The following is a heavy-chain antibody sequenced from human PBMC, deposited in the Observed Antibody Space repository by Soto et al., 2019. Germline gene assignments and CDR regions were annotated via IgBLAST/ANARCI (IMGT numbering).Heavy chain of an antibody. CDR2: FDPEDGET. V-gene: IGHV1-24*01. CDR1: GYTLTELS. D-gene: IGHD3-22*01. Sequence: ASVKVSCKVSGYTLTELSMHWVRQAPGKGLEWMGGFDPEDGETIYAKKFQGRVTMTEDTSTDTAYMELSSLRSEDTAVYYCATGRLGRYYYDSSGYYPYWGQGTMATVSS. CDR3: ATGRLGRYYYDSSGYYPY. J-gene: IGHJ4*02.